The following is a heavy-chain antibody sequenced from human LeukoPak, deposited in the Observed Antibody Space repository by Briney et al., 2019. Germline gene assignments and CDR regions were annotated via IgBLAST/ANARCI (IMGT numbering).Heavy chain of an antibody. D-gene: IGHD3-22*01. V-gene: IGHV3-23*01. Sequence: GGSLRLSCAASGFSFSSYAMSWVRQAPGKGLEWVSGISGSGGNTYYVDSVKGRFTISRDNSKNTLYLQVNSLRAEDTAVYYCAKTYYYDSSGSHDYWGQGTLVTVSS. CDR1: GFSFSSYA. J-gene: IGHJ4*02. CDR3: AKTYYYDSSGSHDY. CDR2: ISGSGGNT.